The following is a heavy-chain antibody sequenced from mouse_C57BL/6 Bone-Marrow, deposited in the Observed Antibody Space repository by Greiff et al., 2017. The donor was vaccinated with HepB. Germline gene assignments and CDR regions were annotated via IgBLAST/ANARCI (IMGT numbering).Heavy chain of an antibody. D-gene: IGHD2-5*01. J-gene: IGHJ3*01. Sequence: QVQLQQPGAELVKPGASVKLSCKASGYTFTSYWMQWVKQRPGQGLEWIGEIDPSDSYTNYNQKFKGKATLTVDTSSSTAYMQLSSLTSEDSAVYYCARNSNYEAWFACWGQGALVTVSA. CDR2: IDPSDSYT. CDR1: GYTFTSYW. CDR3: ARNSNYEAWFAC. V-gene: IGHV1-50*01.